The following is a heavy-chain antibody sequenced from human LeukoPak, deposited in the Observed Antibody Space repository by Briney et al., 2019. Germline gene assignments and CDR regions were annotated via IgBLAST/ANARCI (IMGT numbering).Heavy chain of an antibody. Sequence: PGGSLRLSCAASGFTFSIYGMGWVRQAPGKGLEWVSGISARGDVTYYADSVKGRFTLSRDNSKNTLYLQMNSLRAEDTAVYYCAKDRKAMVVGAVDYWGQGTLVTVSS. J-gene: IGHJ4*02. D-gene: IGHD5-18*01. V-gene: IGHV3-23*01. CDR3: AKDRKAMVVGAVDY. CDR1: GFTFSIYG. CDR2: ISARGDVT.